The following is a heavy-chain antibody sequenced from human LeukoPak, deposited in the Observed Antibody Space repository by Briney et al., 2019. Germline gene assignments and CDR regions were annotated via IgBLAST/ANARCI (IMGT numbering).Heavy chain of an antibody. Sequence: SQTLSLTCTVSGGSISSGGYYWSWIRQPPGKGLEWIGEINHSGSTNYNPSLKSRVTISVDTSKNQFSLKLSSVTAADTAVYYCARGMTRPRYWGQGTLVTVSS. V-gene: IGHV4-30-2*01. CDR3: ARGMTRPRY. CDR1: GGSISSGGYY. J-gene: IGHJ4*02. CDR2: INHSGST.